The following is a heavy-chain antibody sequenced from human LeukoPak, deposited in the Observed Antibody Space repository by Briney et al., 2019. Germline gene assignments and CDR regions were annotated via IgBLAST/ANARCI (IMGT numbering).Heavy chain of an antibody. Sequence: GGSLRLSCAASGFTFSSYGMHWVRQAPGKGLEWVANIKQDGSEKYYVDSVKGRFTISRDNAKNSLYLQVNSLRAEDTAVYYCARGAATRTVTRPYDYWGQGTLVTVPP. CDR3: ARGAATRTVTRPYDY. J-gene: IGHJ4*02. CDR2: IKQDGSEK. D-gene: IGHD4-17*01. V-gene: IGHV3-7*01. CDR1: GFTFSSYG.